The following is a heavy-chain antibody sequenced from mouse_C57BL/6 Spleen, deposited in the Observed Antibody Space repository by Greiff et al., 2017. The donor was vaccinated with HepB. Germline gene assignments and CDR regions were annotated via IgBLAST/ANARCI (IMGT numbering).Heavy chain of an antibody. J-gene: IGHJ1*03. CDR1: GYTFTSYG. CDR2: IYPRSGNT. CDR3: ARGYYGSSYWYFDV. D-gene: IGHD1-1*01. Sequence: VQLQQSGAELARPGASVKLSCKASGYTFTSYGISWVKQRTGQGLEWIGEIYPRSGNTYYNEKLKGKATLTADKSSSTAYMELRSLTSEDSAVYFCARGYYGSSYWYFDVWGTGTTVTVSS. V-gene: IGHV1-81*01.